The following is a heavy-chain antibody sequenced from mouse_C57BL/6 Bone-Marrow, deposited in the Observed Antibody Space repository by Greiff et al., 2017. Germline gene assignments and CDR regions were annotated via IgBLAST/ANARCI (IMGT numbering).Heavy chain of an antibody. CDR2: FYPGSGSI. D-gene: IGHD2-5*01. Sequence: VQLQQSGAELVKPEASVKLSCKASGYTFTEYTIHWVKQRSGQGLEWIGWFYPGSGSIKYNEKFKDKATLTADKSSSTVYMELSRLTSEDSAVYFCARHEDAALYYSKTWFAYWGQGTLVTVSA. CDR3: ARHEDAALYYSKTWFAY. V-gene: IGHV1-62-2*01. J-gene: IGHJ3*01. CDR1: GYTFTEYT.